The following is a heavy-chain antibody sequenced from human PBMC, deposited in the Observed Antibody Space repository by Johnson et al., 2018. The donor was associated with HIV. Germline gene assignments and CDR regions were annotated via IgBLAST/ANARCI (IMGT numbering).Heavy chain of an antibody. V-gene: IGHV3-11*01. CDR3: TRVSLPPSYAFDF. CDR2: ISSSGSTI. CDR1: GFTFSDYY. Sequence: QVQLVESGGGLVKPGGSLRLSCAASGFTFSDYYMSWIRQAPGKGLEWVSYISSSGSTIYYADSVKGRFTISRDNAKNSLFLQMNSLRAGDTAVYYCTRVSLPPSYAFDFWGQGTMVTVSS. J-gene: IGHJ3*01.